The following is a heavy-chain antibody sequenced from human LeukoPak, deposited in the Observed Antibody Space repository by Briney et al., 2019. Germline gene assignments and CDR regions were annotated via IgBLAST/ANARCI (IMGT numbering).Heavy chain of an antibody. Sequence: GGSLRLSCAGSGFIFNNYAMHWVRQPPGKGLEWVSGISWNSGTIDYADSVRGRFTISRDNAKNSLYLQMDSLRVEDTAFYYCAKDNRRHYTSGPNPDSLHWGQGALVTVS. CDR1: GFIFNNYA. J-gene: IGHJ4*02. CDR2: ISWNSGTI. V-gene: IGHV3-9*01. CDR3: AKDNRRHYTSGPNPDSLH. D-gene: IGHD6-19*01.